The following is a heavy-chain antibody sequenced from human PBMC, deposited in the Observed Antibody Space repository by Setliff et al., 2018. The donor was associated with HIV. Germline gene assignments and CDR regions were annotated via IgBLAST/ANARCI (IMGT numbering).Heavy chain of an antibody. CDR3: AIPGTRWSFDY. J-gene: IGHJ4*02. D-gene: IGHD3-3*01. Sequence: PGGSLRLSCAASGFTFDDYAMHWVRQAPGKGLEWVSGISWNSGSIGYADSVKGRFTISRDNAENSLYLQMNSLTAEDTAVYYCAIPGTRWSFDYWGQGILVTVSS. CDR2: ISWNSGSI. CDR1: GFTFDDYA. V-gene: IGHV3-9*01.